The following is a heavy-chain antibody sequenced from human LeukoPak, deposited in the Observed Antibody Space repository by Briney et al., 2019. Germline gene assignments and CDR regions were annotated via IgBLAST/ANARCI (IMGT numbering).Heavy chain of an antibody. CDR3: ARDSRVGAVNNCFDP. CDR2: ISGSGGST. Sequence: GGPLRLSCAASGFTFSRYAMSWVRQAPGKGLEGGSAISGSGGSTYYADSVKGRFTISRDNSKNTLYLQINSLRAEYTAVYNCARDSRVGAVNNCFDPWGQGTLVTVS. V-gene: IGHV3-23*01. D-gene: IGHD1-26*01. CDR1: GFTFSRYA. J-gene: IGHJ5*02.